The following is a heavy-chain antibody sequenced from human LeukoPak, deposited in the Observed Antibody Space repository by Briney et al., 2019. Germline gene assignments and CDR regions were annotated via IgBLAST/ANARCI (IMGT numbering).Heavy chain of an antibody. J-gene: IGHJ4*02. V-gene: IGHV3-66*01. CDR1: GFTVSSNY. CDR3: ARDFRGWYYFDY. CDR2: IYSGGST. D-gene: IGHD6-19*01. Sequence: PGGSLRLSCAASGFTVSSNYMSWVRQAPGKGLEWASVIYSGGSTYYADSVKGRFTISRDNSKNTLYLQMNSLRAEDTAVYYCARDFRGWYYFDYWGQGTLVTVSS.